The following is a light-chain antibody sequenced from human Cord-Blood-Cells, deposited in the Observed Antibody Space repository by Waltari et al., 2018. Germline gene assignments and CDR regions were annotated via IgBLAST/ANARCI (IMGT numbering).Light chain of an antibody. Sequence: QSALTQPASVSGPPGQSIPISCTGTSSDVGSYNLVSWYQQHPGKAPKLMIYEVSKRPSGVSNRFSGSKSGNTASLTISGLQAEDEADYYCCSYAGSSTYVFGTGTKVTVL. CDR1: SSDVGSYNL. J-gene: IGLJ1*01. V-gene: IGLV2-23*02. CDR3: CSYAGSSTYV. CDR2: EVS.